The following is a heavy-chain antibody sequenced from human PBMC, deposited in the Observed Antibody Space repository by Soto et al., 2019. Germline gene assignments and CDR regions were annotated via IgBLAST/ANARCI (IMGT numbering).Heavy chain of an antibody. CDR2: IYYSGST. Sequence: SETLSLTCTVSGGSISSGDYYWSCIRQPPGKGLEWIGYIYYSGSTYYNPSLKSRVTISVDTSKNQFSLKLSSVTAADTAVYYCAREHYDFWSGLLGGMDVWGQGTTVTVSS. CDR1: GGSISSGDYY. D-gene: IGHD3-3*01. V-gene: IGHV4-30-4*01. CDR3: AREHYDFWSGLLGGMDV. J-gene: IGHJ6*02.